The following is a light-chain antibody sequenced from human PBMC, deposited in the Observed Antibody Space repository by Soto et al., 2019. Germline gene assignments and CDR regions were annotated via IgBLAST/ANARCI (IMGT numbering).Light chain of an antibody. J-gene: IGLJ2*01. V-gene: IGLV2-14*01. CDR2: DVS. Sequence: QSALTQPASVSGSPGQSITISCTGTSSDVGGYNYVSWYQQHPGKAPKLMIYDVSNRPSGVSDRFSGSKSGNMASLTISGLQAEDEADYYCISYTSSSTHVVFGGGTKLTVL. CDR3: ISYTSSSTHVV. CDR1: SSDVGGYNY.